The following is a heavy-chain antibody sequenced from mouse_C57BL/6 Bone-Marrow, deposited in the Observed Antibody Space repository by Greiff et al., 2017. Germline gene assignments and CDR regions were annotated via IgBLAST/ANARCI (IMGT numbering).Heavy chain of an antibody. CDR3: ASPMALDY. V-gene: IGHV1-78*01. CDR1: GYTFTDHT. CDR2: IYPRDGST. D-gene: IGHD1-1*02. J-gene: IGHJ2*01. Sequence: VKLQQSDAELVKPGASVTISCKVSGYTFTDHTLHWMKQRPEQGLEWIGYIYPRDGSTKYTEKFKGKATLTADKSSSTAYMQRNSLTSEDSAVYFFASPMALDYWGQGTTLTVSS.